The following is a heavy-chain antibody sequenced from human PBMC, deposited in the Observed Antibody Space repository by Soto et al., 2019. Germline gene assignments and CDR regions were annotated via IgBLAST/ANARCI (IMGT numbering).Heavy chain of an antibody. CDR3: AHSLIGYYYDSSGIYDY. Sequence: SGPTLVNPTQTLTLTCTFSGFSLSTSGVGVGWIRQPPGKALEWLALIYWDDDKRYSPSLKSRLTITKDTSKNQVVLTMTNMDPVDTATYYCAHSLIGYYYDSSGIYDYWGQGTLVTVSS. CDR2: IYWDDDK. CDR1: GFSLSTSGVG. J-gene: IGHJ4*02. V-gene: IGHV2-5*02. D-gene: IGHD3-22*01.